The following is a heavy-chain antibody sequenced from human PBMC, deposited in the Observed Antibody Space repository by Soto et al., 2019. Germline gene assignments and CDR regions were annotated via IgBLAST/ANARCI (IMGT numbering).Heavy chain of an antibody. V-gene: IGHV3-11*06. Sequence: GGSLRLSCAASGFTFSDYYMNWIRQAPGKGLEWVSSISTSSSYTNYSDSVRGRFTISRDDAKNSVYLQLNSLRNDDTALYYCVRDRDWAFDVWGQGTMVTVSS. D-gene: IGHD3-9*01. CDR3: VRDRDWAFDV. CDR2: ISTSSSYT. CDR1: GFTFSDYY. J-gene: IGHJ3*01.